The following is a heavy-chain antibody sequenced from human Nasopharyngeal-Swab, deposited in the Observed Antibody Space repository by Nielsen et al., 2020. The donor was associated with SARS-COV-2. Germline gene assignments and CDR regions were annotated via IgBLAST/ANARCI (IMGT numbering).Heavy chain of an antibody. CDR1: GFTFSDYY. Sequence: GESLKISCTISGFTFSDYYMSWIRQAPGKGLEWVSVSSSISGRTKYYADSVKGRFTISRDNAKNSVYLTLNSLRPEDTAVYYCAREAAKDYGGYPDYWGQGTLVTVSS. J-gene: IGHJ4*02. CDR3: AREAAKDYGGYPDY. V-gene: IGHV3-11*01. CDR2: SSSISGRTK. D-gene: IGHD4-23*01.